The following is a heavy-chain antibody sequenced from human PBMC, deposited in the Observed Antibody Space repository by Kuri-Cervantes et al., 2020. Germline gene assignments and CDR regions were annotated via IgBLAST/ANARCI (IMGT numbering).Heavy chain of an antibody. CDR2: ISSSSSYI. CDR3: ARTHTLRYYYGMDV. V-gene: IGHV3-21*01. CDR1: GFTFSSYS. D-gene: IGHD2-2*02. Sequence: GESLKISCAASGFTFSSYSMNWVRQAPGKGLEWVSSISSSSSYIYYADSVKGRFTISRDNAKNSLYLQMNSLRAEDTAVYYCARTHTLRYYYGMDVWGQGTTVTVSS. J-gene: IGHJ6*02.